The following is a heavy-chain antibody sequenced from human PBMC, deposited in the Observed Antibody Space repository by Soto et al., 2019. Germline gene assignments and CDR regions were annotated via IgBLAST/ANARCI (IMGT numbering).Heavy chain of an antibody. J-gene: IGHJ4*02. CDR3: ARGSGTYLDY. CDR1: GFSLSTTGMR. V-gene: IGHV2-70*04. CDR2: IQLDDDK. D-gene: IGHD3-10*01. Sequence: EXAPTMVNRIQTLTLTCTFSGFSLSTTGMRVSWIRQPPATALDGLARIQLDDDKFYSTSLKTRPTISKDTFKNQAVLTMTNMDPVDTATYYCARGSGTYLDYWGQGALVTVSS.